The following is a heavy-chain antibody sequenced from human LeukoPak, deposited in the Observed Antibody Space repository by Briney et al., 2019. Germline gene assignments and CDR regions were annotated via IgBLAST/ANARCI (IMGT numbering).Heavy chain of an antibody. V-gene: IGHV3-30*02. D-gene: IGHD3-22*01. Sequence: GGSLRLSCAASGFTFSSYGMHWVRQAPGKGLGWVAFIRYDGSNKYYADSVKGRFTISRDNSKNTLYLQMNSLGAEDTAVYYCAKPYQGPGYYDSSGYYLKYWGQGTLVTVSS. J-gene: IGHJ4*02. CDR3: AKPYQGPGYYDSSGYYLKY. CDR2: IRYDGSNK. CDR1: GFTFSSYG.